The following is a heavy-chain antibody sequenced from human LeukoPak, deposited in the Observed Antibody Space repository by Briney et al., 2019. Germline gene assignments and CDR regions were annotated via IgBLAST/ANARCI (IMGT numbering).Heavy chain of an antibody. J-gene: IGHJ5*02. D-gene: IGHD1-26*01. Sequence: GGSLRLSRAASGFTFSTFAMIWVRQAPGKGLEWVSDINGSGGSTYYTDSVKGRFTISRDNSKNTLYLQMNSLRAEDTAIYYCAKKYSTGLDPWGQGTLVTVSS. CDR2: INGSGGST. V-gene: IGHV3-23*01. CDR3: AKKYSTGLDP. CDR1: GFTFSTFA.